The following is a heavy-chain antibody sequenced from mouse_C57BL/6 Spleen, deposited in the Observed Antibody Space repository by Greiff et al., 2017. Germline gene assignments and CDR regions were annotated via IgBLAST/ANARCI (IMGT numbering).Heavy chain of an antibody. Sequence: VQLQESGPELVKPGASVKISCKASGYAFSSSWMNWVKQRPGKGLEWIGRIYPGDGDTNYNGKFKGKATLTADKSSSTAYMQLISLPSEDSAVYYCARGRIYDYGSSPGYLDYWGQGTTLTVSS. V-gene: IGHV1-82*01. J-gene: IGHJ2*01. CDR2: IYPGDGDT. D-gene: IGHD1-1*01. CDR1: GYAFSSSW. CDR3: ARGRIYDYGSSPGYLDY.